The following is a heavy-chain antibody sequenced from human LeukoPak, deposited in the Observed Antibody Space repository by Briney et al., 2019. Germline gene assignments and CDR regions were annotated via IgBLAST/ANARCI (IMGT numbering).Heavy chain of an antibody. CDR3: ARVRLYYYYGMDV. CDR1: GFTFSSYS. J-gene: IGHJ6*02. V-gene: IGHV3-21*01. CDR2: ISSISSYI. Sequence: GRSLRLSCAASGFTFSSYSMNWVRQAPGKGLEWVSSISSISSYIYYADSVTGRFTISRDTANNSLYLQMNSLRAEDTAVSYRARVRLYYYYGMDVSGPRTTVTVSS.